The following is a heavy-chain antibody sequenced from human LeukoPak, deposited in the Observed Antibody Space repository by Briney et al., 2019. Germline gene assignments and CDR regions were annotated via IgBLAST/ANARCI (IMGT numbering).Heavy chain of an antibody. D-gene: IGHD2-15*01. CDR3: AREVGQINYYYYMDV. Sequence: SETLSLTCTVSGYSISSGYYWGWIRQPPGKGLEWIGSIYHSGSTYYNPSLKSRVTISVDTSKNQFSLKLSSVTAADTAVYYCAREVGQINYYYYMDVWGKGTTVTVSS. V-gene: IGHV4-38-2*02. CDR2: IYHSGST. CDR1: GYSISSGYY. J-gene: IGHJ6*03.